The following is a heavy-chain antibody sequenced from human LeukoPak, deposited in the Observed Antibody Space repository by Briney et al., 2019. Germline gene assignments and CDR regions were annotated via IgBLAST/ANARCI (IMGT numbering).Heavy chain of an antibody. V-gene: IGHV1-69*04. CDR1: GGTFNNYA. CDR3: ASSGYYYDSSGSRNYYGMDV. D-gene: IGHD3-22*01. CDR2: IIPILGIA. Sequence: SVKVSCTASGGTFNNYAISWVRQAPGQGLEWMGRIIPILGIANYAQKFQGRVTITADKSTSTAYMELRSLRSEDTAVYYCASSGYYYDSSGSRNYYGMDVWGQGTTVTVSS. J-gene: IGHJ6*02.